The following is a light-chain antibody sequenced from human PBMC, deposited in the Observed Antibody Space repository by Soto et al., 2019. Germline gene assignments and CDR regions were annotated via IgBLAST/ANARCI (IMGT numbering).Light chain of an antibody. V-gene: IGLV2-14*01. CDR1: SSDVGGYKY. J-gene: IGLJ1*01. Sequence: QSALTQPASVSGSPGQSITISCTGTSSDVGGYKYVSWYQQHPDKAPKLIIYDVTNRPSGISNRFSGSKSGNTASLTISGLQAEDEADYYCSSYTSSSSYVLGTGSKVTV. CDR3: SSYTSSSSYV. CDR2: DVT.